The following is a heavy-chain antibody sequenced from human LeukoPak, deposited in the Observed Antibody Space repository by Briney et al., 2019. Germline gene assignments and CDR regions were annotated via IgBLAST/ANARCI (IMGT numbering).Heavy chain of an antibody. CDR3: ARVAGYDYVWGSYSRWFDP. V-gene: IGHV4-30-2*01. J-gene: IGHJ5*02. D-gene: IGHD3-16*01. Sequence: RTSETLSLACAVSGGSISSGGYSWSWIRQPPGKGQEWIGYIYHSGSTYYNPSLKSRVTISVDRSKNQFSLKLGSVTAADTAVYYCARVAGYDYVWGSYSRWFDPWGQGTLVTVSS. CDR2: IYHSGST. CDR1: GGSISSGGYS.